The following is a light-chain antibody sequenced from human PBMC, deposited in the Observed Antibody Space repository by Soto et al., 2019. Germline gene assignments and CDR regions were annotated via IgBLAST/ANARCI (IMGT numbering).Light chain of an antibody. Sequence: QSVLTQPASVSGSPGQSITISCTGTSSDVGGYNYVSWYQQHPGKATKLMIYEVSNRPSGVSNRFSGSKSGNTASLTISGLKAEDEADYYCSSYTSSSTLVFGGGTKLTVL. J-gene: IGLJ3*02. CDR2: EVS. V-gene: IGLV2-14*01. CDR3: SSYTSSSTLV. CDR1: SSDVGGYNY.